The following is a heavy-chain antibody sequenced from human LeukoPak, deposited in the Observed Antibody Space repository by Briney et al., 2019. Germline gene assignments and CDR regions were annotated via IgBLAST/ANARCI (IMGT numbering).Heavy chain of an antibody. CDR3: ARGYSSWYSKYYFDY. D-gene: IGHD6-13*01. CDR1: GGSISSYY. J-gene: IGHJ4*02. V-gene: IGHV4-4*07. Sequence: SETLSLTCTVSGGSISSYYWSWIRQPAGKGLEWIGRIYTSGSTNYNPSLKSRVTMSVDTSKNQFSLKLSSVTAADTAVYYCARGYSSWYSKYYFDYWGQGTLVTVSS. CDR2: IYTSGST.